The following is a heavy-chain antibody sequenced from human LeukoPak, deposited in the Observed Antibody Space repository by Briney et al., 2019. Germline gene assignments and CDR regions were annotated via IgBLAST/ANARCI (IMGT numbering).Heavy chain of an antibody. CDR3: ARDSAGQQPSLFDY. D-gene: IGHD6-13*01. Sequence: SETLSLTCAVSGGSISSGGYSWSWIRQHPGKGLEWIGYIYYSGSTYYNPSLKSRVTISVDTSKNQFSLKLSSVTAADTAVYYCARDSAGQQPSLFDYWGQGTLVTVSS. CDR1: GGSISSGGYS. CDR2: IYYSGST. J-gene: IGHJ4*02. V-gene: IGHV4-31*11.